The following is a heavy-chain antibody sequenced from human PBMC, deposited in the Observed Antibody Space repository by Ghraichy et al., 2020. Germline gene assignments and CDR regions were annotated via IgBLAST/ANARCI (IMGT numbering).Heavy chain of an antibody. V-gene: IGHV4-61*02. CDR3: ASFIAVAGMNWFDP. CDR2: IYTSGST. Sequence: SETLSLTCTVSGGSISSGSYYWSWIRQPAGKGLEWIGRIYTSGSTNYNPSLKSRVTISVDTSKNQFSLKLSSVTAADTAVYYCASFIAVAGMNWFDPWGQGTLVTVSS. CDR1: GGSISSGSYY. J-gene: IGHJ5*02. D-gene: IGHD6-19*01.